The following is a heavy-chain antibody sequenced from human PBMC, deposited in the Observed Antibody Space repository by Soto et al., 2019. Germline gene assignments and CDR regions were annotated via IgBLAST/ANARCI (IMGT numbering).Heavy chain of an antibody. CDR3: ARVIHYYDSSGYYYYFDY. Sequence: GGSLRLSCAASGFTFSDYYMSWIRQAPGKGLEIVSYISGTKSFTDYADSVKGRFTISRDNAKNSLFLQMNTLRAEDTAVYYFARVIHYYDSSGYYYYFDYWGQGTLVTVSS. CDR2: ISGTKSFT. D-gene: IGHD3-22*01. J-gene: IGHJ4*02. V-gene: IGHV3-11*05. CDR1: GFTFSDYY.